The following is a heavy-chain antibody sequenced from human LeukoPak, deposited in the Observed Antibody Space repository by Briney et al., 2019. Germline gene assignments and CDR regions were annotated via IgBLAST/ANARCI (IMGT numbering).Heavy chain of an antibody. V-gene: IGHV1-8*03. CDR2: LNPNSGNA. J-gene: IGHJ5*02. CDR3: ARRKFLGWFDP. D-gene: IGHD7-27*01. Sequence: ASVKVSCKASGYIFTTYDIGWVRQATGQGLEWMGWLNPNSGNAGYAQKFQGRVTISRNTSISTAYMELSSPRSGDTAIYYCARRKFLGWFDPWGQGTLVTVSS. CDR1: GYIFTTYD.